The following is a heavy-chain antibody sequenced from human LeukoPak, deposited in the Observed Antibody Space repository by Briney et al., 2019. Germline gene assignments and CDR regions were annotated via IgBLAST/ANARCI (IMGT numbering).Heavy chain of an antibody. J-gene: IGHJ5*02. Sequence: GGSLRLSCPASGFTFSSYAISWVRHAPGKGLEWVSAIRGSGGSTYYADSVKGRFTIYRDNSKNTLYLQMNSLRAEDTAVYYCARDGYGAYVGNWFDTWGQGTLVTVSS. CDR1: GFTFSSYA. V-gene: IGHV3-23*01. CDR3: ARDGYGAYVGNWFDT. CDR2: IRGSGGST. D-gene: IGHD4-17*01.